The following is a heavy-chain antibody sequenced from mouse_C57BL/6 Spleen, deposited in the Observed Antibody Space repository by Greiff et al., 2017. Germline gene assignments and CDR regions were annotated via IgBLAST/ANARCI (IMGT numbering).Heavy chain of an antibody. CDR3: ASHIYDGYYLFAY. CDR2: IDPSDSYT. D-gene: IGHD2-3*01. V-gene: IGHV1-69*01. J-gene: IGHJ3*01. Sequence: QVQLQQPGAELVMPGASVQLSCKASGYTFTSSWMHWVKQRPGQGLEWIGEIDPSDSYTNYNQKFKGKSTLAVYKSSSTAYMQLSSLTSEDSAVYYWASHIYDGYYLFAYWGQGALVTVSA. CDR1: GYTFTSSW.